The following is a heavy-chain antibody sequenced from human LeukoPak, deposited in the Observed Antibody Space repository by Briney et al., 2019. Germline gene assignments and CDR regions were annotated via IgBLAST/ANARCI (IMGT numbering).Heavy chain of an antibody. Sequence: GGSLRLSCAASGFTFSSYAMHWVRQAPGKGLEWVAVISYDGSNKYYADSVKGRFTISRDNSKNTLYLQMNSLRAEDTAVYYCARGPSGWLLYYFDYWGQGTLVTVSS. J-gene: IGHJ4*02. CDR2: ISYDGSNK. D-gene: IGHD3-9*01. V-gene: IGHV3-30*04. CDR1: GFTFSSYA. CDR3: ARGPSGWLLYYFDY.